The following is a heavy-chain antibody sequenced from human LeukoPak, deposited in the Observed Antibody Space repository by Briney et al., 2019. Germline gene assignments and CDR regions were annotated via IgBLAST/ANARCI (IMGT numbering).Heavy chain of an antibody. Sequence: GRSLGLSCAASGFSFSSYLMHWVPQAPGKGLVWVSRINSDGTTTTYADSVKGRFTVSRDNAKNTLYLQMNSLRAEDTAVYYCARGRYCSGGTCYFDYWGQGALVTVSS. J-gene: IGHJ4*02. V-gene: IGHV3-74*01. CDR1: GFSFSSYL. CDR2: INSDGTTT. D-gene: IGHD2-15*01. CDR3: ARGRYCSGGTCYFDY.